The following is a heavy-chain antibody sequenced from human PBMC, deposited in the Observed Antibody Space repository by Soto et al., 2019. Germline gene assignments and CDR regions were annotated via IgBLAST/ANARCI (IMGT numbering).Heavy chain of an antibody. CDR3: ATPTGSSGWEAR. J-gene: IGHJ4*02. CDR1: GRSLTGYW. V-gene: IGHV5-10-1*01. Sequence: GSPLNIWCEESGRSLTGYWKIGVRQRPGKGLEWMGRIDPSDSYTNYSPSSQGHITISADKSISTAYLQWSSLKASDTAMYYCATPTGSSGWEARWGQGTLVTVSS. D-gene: IGHD6-19*01. CDR2: IDPSDSYT.